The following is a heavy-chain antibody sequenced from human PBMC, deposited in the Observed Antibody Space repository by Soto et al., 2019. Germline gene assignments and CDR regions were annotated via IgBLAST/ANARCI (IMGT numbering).Heavy chain of an antibody. Sequence: QVQLVESGGGVVQPGTSLRVSCVGSGFTFRSYVIHWVRQAPGKGLEWVALTSYVGSDKYYDDSVRGRFTISRDNSRNTVDLQMDSLRLEDTALYYCARWGTTGGLDVWGQGTLVSV. V-gene: IGHV3-30*19. CDR1: GFTFRSYV. CDR2: TSYVGSDK. D-gene: IGHD3-16*01. CDR3: ARWGTTGGLDV. J-gene: IGHJ1*01.